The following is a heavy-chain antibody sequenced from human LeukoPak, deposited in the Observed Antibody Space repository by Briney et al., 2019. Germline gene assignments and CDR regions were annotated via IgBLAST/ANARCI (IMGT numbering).Heavy chain of an antibody. J-gene: IGHJ5*02. V-gene: IGHV4-39*07. CDR2: IYYSGST. CDR3: AREPSTWNDWFDP. CDR1: GDSITSSSYC. D-gene: IGHD1-1*01. Sequence: SETLSLSCTVSGDSITSSSYCWGWIRQPPGKGLEWFGNIYYSGSTYYNPSLKSRVTISVDTSKNQFSLKLSSVTAADTAVYYCAREPSTWNDWFDPWGQGTLVTVSS.